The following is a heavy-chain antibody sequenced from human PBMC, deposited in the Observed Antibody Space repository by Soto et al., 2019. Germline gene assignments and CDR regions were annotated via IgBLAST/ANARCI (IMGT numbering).Heavy chain of an antibody. V-gene: IGHV3-30-3*01. J-gene: IGHJ6*02. CDR1: GFTFSSYA. CDR3: ARDGPGPDYDYYYGMDV. CDR2: ISYDGSNK. Sequence: QVQLVESGGGVVQPWRSLRLSCAASGFTFSSYAMHWVRQAPGKGLEWVAVISYDGSNKYYADSVKGRFTISRDNSKNTLYLQMNSLRAEDTAVYYWARDGPGPDYDYYYGMDVWCQGTTVTVS.